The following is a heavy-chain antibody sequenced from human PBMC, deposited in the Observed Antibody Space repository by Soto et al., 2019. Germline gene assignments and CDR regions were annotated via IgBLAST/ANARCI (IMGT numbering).Heavy chain of an antibody. V-gene: IGHV3-30*18. CDR2: ISYDGSNK. J-gene: IGHJ6*02. CDR3: AKDSFTSGRRYYYYYGMDV. D-gene: IGHD6-19*01. CDR1: ELSISRWG. Sequence: CGAGELSISRWGMHWEKKDPGKGLDCVAVISYDGSNKYYAASVKGRFTISRDNSKNTLYLQMNSLRAEDTAVYYCAKDSFTSGRRYYYYYGMDVWGHGTTVTVSS.